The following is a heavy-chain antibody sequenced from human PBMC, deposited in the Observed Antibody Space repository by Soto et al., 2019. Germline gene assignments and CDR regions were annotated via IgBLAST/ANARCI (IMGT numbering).Heavy chain of an antibody. D-gene: IGHD3-16*01. CDR1: GFTFSSYA. J-gene: IGHJ4*02. CDR2: ISYDGSHK. V-gene: IGHV3-30-3*01. CDR3: ARDNGGGIDY. Sequence: PGGSLRLSCAASGFTFSSYAMHWVRQAPGKGLEWVAVISYDGSHKYYADSVKGRFTIPRDNSKNTLYLQMNSLRAEDTAVYYYARDNGGGIDYWGQGTLVTAPQ.